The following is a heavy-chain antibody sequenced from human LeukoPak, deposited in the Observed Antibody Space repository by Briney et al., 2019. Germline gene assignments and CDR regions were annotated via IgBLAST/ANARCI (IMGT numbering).Heavy chain of an antibody. V-gene: IGHV3-13*01. D-gene: IGHD4-17*01. Sequence: GGSLRLSCAASGFTLSIYDMHWVRQATGKGLEWVSAIGTVGDTYYPASVKGRFTISRENAKNSLYLQMNSLRDGDTAVYYCARETLDVGGDYGWYFDLWGRGTLVTVSS. CDR1: GFTLSIYD. CDR2: IGTVGDT. CDR3: ARETLDVGGDYGWYFDL. J-gene: IGHJ2*01.